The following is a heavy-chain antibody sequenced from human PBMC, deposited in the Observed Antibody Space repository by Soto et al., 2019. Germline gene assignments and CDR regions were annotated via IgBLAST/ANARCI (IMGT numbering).Heavy chain of an antibody. D-gene: IGHD6-13*01. V-gene: IGHV1-58*01. CDR1: GFTFTISA. CDR2: IVVGSGNT. Sequence: ASVKVSCKASGFTFTISAVQWVLQARGQRLEWIGWIVVGSGNTNYAQKFQERVTITRDMSTSTAYMELSSLRSEDTAVYYCAAERSSSWYGKQPLDDWGPGPRVTVSS. J-gene: IGHJ4*02. CDR3: AAERSSSWYGKQPLDD.